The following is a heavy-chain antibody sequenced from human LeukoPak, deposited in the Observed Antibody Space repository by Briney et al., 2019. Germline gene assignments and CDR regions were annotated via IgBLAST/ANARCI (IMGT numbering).Heavy chain of an antibody. V-gene: IGHV4-59*01. CDR3: ARGFDSKSTYFDY. Sequence: KPSETLSLTCTVSGGSISSYYWSWIRQPPGKGLEWIGYIYYSGSTNYNPSLKSRVTISVDTSKNQFSLKLRSVTAADTAVYYCARGFDSKSTYFDYWGQGTLVTVSS. CDR2: IYYSGST. J-gene: IGHJ4*02. D-gene: IGHD5-12*01. CDR1: GGSISSYY.